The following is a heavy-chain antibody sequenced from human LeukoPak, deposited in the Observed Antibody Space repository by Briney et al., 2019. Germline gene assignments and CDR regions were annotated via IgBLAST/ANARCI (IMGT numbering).Heavy chain of an antibody. J-gene: IGHJ4*02. CDR2: ISSTSSYK. V-gene: IGHV3-21*01. D-gene: IGHD3/OR15-3a*01. Sequence: GGSLRLSCAASGLTLSSYSMNWVRQAPGKGLEWVSSISSTSSYKYYADSVKGRFTISRDNAKNSLYLQMNSLRADDTAVYYCVRDPWTSDYWGQGTLVTVSS. CDR1: GLTLSSYS. CDR3: VRDPWTSDY.